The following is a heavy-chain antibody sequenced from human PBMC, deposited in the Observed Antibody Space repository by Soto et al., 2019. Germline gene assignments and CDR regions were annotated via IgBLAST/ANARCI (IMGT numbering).Heavy chain of an antibody. V-gene: IGHV3-30-3*01. J-gene: IGHJ4*02. D-gene: IGHD6-13*01. CDR3: ARGEGILDY. CDR2: ISYDGSNK. Sequence: QVQLVESGGGVVQPGRSLRLSCAASGFTFSSYAMHWVRQAPGKGLEWVAVISYDGSNKYYADSVKGRFTISRDNSKNTRYLQMNSLRAEDTAVYYCARGEGILDYWGQGTLVTVSS. CDR1: GFTFSSYA.